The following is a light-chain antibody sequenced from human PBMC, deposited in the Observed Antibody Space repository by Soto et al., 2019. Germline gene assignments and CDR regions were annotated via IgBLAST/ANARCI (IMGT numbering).Light chain of an antibody. CDR3: CSYAGSYTWV. V-gene: IGLV2-23*02. CDR1: SSAVGSRNL. J-gene: IGLJ3*02. Sequence: QSALTQPASVSGSPGQSITISCTGTSSAVGSRNLVSWYQQHPGKAPKLIIYEVTKWPSGVSNRFSGSKSGNTASLTIFGLQAEDEADYYCCSYAGSYTWVFGGGTKLTVL. CDR2: EVT.